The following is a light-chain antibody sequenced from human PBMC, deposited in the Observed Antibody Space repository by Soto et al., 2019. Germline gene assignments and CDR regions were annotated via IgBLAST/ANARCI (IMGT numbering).Light chain of an antibody. J-gene: IGLJ1*01. CDR1: RSNIGNNN. CDR3: AAWDGSLGSYV. V-gene: IGLV1-44*01. CDR2: SYN. Sequence: QSVLTQPPSASGTPGQRVTISCSGSRSNIGNNNVNWFQQLPGTAPKLLIHSYNQRPSGVPDRFSGSNSGTSAFLAISGLQSEDEADYYCAAWDGSLGSYVFGTGTKLTVL.